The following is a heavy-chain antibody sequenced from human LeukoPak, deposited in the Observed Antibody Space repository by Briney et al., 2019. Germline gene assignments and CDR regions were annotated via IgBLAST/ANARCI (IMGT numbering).Heavy chain of an antibody. CDR1: GYTFTGYY. J-gene: IGHJ4*02. CDR2: INPSSGGT. D-gene: IGHD5-18*01. V-gene: IGHV1-2*02. CDR3: AGRPDTAMVPIFDY. Sequence: GASVKVSCKASGYTFTGYYVHWVRQAPGQGLEWMGWINPSSGGTNYAQKFQGRVTMTGDTSISTVYMELSRLSSDDTAVYFCAGRPDTAMVPIFDYWGQGTLVTISS.